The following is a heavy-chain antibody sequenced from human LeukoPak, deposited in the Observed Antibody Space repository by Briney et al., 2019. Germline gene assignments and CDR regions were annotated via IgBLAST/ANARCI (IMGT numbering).Heavy chain of an antibody. Sequence: PSETLSLTCNVSGGSISNSGYYWGWIRQPPGKGREWIGSIYDGGSTYYNPSLRSRVIISADTSRNQLSLKLSSVIATDTAVYYCARLAILTSYYDYFHHWGQGTLVTVSS. CDR3: ARLAILTSYYDYFHH. CDR2: IYDGGST. J-gene: IGHJ1*01. D-gene: IGHD3-9*01. CDR1: GGSISNSGYY. V-gene: IGHV4-39*01.